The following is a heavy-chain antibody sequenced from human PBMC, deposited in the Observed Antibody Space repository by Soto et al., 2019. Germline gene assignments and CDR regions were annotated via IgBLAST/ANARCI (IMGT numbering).Heavy chain of an antibody. CDR2: IYHSGST. CDR3: ARDPLRGSAFDI. D-gene: IGHD3-10*01. V-gene: IGHV4-39*07. J-gene: IGHJ3*02. CDR1: GSSISSSSYF. Sequence: SETLSLTCTVSGSSISSSSYFWGWIRQPPGKGLEWIGSIYHSGSTNYNPSLKSRVTISVDKSKNQFSLKLSSVTAADTAVYYCARDPLRGSAFDIWGQGTMVTVSS.